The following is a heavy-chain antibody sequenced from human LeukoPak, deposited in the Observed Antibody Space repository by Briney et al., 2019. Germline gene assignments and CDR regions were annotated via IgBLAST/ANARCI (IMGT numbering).Heavy chain of an antibody. V-gene: IGHV1-8*01. D-gene: IGHD6-19*01. CDR2: MNPNSGNT. CDR3: ARGRLAVAGTYYYYGMDV. Sequence: GASVKVSCKASGYTFTSYDINWVRQATGQGLEWMGWMNPNSGNTGYAQKFQGRVTMTRNTSISTAYKELSSLRSEDTAVYYCARGRLAVAGTYYYYGMDVWGQGTTVTVSS. J-gene: IGHJ6*02. CDR1: GYTFTSYD.